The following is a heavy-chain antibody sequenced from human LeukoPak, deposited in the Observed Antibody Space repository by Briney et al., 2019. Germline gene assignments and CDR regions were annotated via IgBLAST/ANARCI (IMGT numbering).Heavy chain of an antibody. D-gene: IGHD3-10*01. CDR1: GFTVNNKY. CDR2: IYSGGHT. V-gene: IGHV3-66*01. J-gene: IGHJ4*02. Sequence: GGSLRLSCAASGFTVNNKYMTWVRQAPGRGLEWVSLIYSGGHTYYTDSVKGRFTISRDNSKNTLHLQMNSLRVEDTAVYYCASDYYGSGSFSLDNWGQGTLVTVSP. CDR3: ASDYYGSGSFSLDN.